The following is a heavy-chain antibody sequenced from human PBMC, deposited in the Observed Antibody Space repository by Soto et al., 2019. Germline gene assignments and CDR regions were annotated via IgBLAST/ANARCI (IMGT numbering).Heavy chain of an antibody. CDR1: GFTFSSYA. CDR2: ISGSGGST. Sequence: GSLSLSFAASGFTFSSYAVSGVRQAPGKGLEWVSAISGSGGSTYYADSVKGRFTISRDNSKNTLYLQMNSLRAEDTAVYYCAKDPRCSSTRCPINYYYYGMDVWGQGTTVTVS. CDR3: AKDPRCSSTRCPINYYYYGMDV. D-gene: IGHD2-2*01. J-gene: IGHJ6*02. V-gene: IGHV3-23*01.